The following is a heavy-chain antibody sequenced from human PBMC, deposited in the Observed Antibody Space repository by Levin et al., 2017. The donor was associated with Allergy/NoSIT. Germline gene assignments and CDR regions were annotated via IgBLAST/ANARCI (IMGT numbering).Heavy chain of an antibody. V-gene: IGHV4-30-4*01. CDR2: IYYSGST. D-gene: IGHD2-21*01. CDR1: GGSISSGDYY. CDR3: ARVAGGGAFDNAFDI. Sequence: SETLSLTCTVSGGSISSGDYYWSWIRQPPGKGLEWIGYIYYSGSTYYNPSLKSRVTISVDTSKNQFSLKLSSVTAADTAVYYCARVAGGGAFDNAFDIWGQGTMVTVSS. J-gene: IGHJ3*02.